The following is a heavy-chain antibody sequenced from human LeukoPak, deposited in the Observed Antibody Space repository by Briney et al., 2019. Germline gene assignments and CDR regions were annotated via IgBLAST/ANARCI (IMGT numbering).Heavy chain of an antibody. CDR2: MQPSSGAT. J-gene: IGHJ5*02. Sequence: GASVTVSCTASGYTFTAYNIHWVRQAPGQGLEWMGWMQPSSGATNYAQKFQGRVTMTGDTSISTAYMELSRLTSDDTAFYYCASGRGRSWFDPWGRGTLVTVSS. D-gene: IGHD1-26*01. CDR1: GYTFTAYN. V-gene: IGHV1-2*02. CDR3: ASGRGRSWFDP.